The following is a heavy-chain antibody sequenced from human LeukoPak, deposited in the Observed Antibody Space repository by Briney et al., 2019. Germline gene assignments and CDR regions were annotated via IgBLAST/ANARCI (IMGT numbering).Heavy chain of an antibody. CDR1: VYTFTVYY. Sequence: GASVTVSCKASVYTFTVYYMHWVRQAPGQGLEWMGWINPNSGGTNYAQKFQGRVTMTRDTSISTAYMELSRLRSDDTAVYYCAQEVNLRGVAGDYWGQGTLVTVSS. J-gene: IGHJ4*02. V-gene: IGHV1-2*02. CDR3: AQEVNLRGVAGDY. CDR2: INPNSGGT. D-gene: IGHD6-19*01.